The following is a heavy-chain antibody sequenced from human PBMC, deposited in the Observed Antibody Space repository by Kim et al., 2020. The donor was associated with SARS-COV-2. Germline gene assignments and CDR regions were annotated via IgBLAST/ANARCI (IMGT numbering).Heavy chain of an antibody. Sequence: GRFTISRDDSKNTLYLQMNSLKTEDTAVYYCTTDQRKYYDILTGYYYRDYWGQGTLVTVSS. J-gene: IGHJ4*02. D-gene: IGHD3-9*01. V-gene: IGHV3-15*01. CDR3: TTDQRKYYDILTGYYYRDY.